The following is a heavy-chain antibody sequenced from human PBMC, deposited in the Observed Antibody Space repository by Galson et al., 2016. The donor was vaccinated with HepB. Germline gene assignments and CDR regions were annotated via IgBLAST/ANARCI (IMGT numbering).Heavy chain of an antibody. D-gene: IGHD1-26*01. V-gene: IGHV3-64D*06. CDR2: INDYGYRT. CDR1: GFTFSRYA. J-gene: IGHJ4*02. Sequence: SLRLSCAASGFTFSRYAIHWVRQAPGKGLESVATINDYGYRTHYEDSVRDRFTISRDNSKNTVYLQMSSLRTEDTAFHYCAKDVGGTFSLDYWGQGTLVTVSS. CDR3: AKDVGGTFSLDY.